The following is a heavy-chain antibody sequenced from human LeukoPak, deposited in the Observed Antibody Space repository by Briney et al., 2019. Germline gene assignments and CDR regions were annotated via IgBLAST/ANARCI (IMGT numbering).Heavy chain of an antibody. V-gene: IGHV3-30-3*01. CDR3: AKGAAGGGWLQLPFDY. J-gene: IGHJ4*02. Sequence: PGGSLRLSCAASGFTFSSYAMHWVRQAPGKGLEWVAVISYDGSNKYYADSVKGRFTISRDNSKNTLYLQMNSLRAEDTAVYYCAKGAAGGGWLQLPFDYWGQGTLVTVSS. CDR1: GFTFSSYA. CDR2: ISYDGSNK. D-gene: IGHD5-24*01.